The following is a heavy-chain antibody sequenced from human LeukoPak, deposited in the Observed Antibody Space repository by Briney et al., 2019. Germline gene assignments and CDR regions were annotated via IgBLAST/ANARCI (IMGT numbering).Heavy chain of an antibody. J-gene: IGHJ3*02. V-gene: IGHV4-34*01. CDR2: INHSGST. CDR3: ARGPGYYDSSGYWDLAAFDI. Sequence: SETLSLTCAVYGGSFSGYYWSWIRQPPGKGLEWIGEINHSGSTNYNPSLKSRVTIPVDTSKNQFSLKLSSVTAADTAVYYCARGPGYYDSSGYWDLAAFDIWGQGTMVTVSS. CDR1: GGSFSGYY. D-gene: IGHD3-22*01.